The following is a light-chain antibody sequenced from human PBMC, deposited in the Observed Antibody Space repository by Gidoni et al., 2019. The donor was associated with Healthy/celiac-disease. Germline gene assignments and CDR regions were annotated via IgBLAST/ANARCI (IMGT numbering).Light chain of an antibody. CDR1: QSISSY. V-gene: IGKV1-39*01. Sequence: DIQMTQSPSSLSASVGDRVTIPCRASQSISSYLNWYQQKPGKAPKLLLYAASSLQSGVPSRFSGSGSGTDFTLTISSLQPEDFATYYCQQSYSTPLLTFGGGTKVEIK. CDR2: AAS. J-gene: IGKJ4*01. CDR3: QQSYSTPLLT.